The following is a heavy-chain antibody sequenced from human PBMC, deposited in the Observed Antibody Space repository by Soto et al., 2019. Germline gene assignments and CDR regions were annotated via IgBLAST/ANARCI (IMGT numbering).Heavy chain of an antibody. CDR1: GYTLTELS. CDR3: AKGIYGDYYYYYGMDV. V-gene: IGHV1-24*01. Sequence: GASVKVSCKVSGYTLTELSMHWVRQAPGKELKWMGGFDPEDGETIYAQKFQGRVTMTEDTSTDTAYMELSSLRSEDTAVYYCAKGIYGDYYYYYGMDVWGQGTTVTVSS. J-gene: IGHJ6*02. D-gene: IGHD4-17*01. CDR2: FDPEDGET.